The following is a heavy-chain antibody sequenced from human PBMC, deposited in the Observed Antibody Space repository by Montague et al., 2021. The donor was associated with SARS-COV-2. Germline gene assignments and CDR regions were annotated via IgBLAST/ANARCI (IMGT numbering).Heavy chain of an antibody. CDR3: ARDPWRITIFGVVTRYGMDV. J-gene: IGHJ6*02. CDR2: IYYSGST. CDR1: GGSVSSGSYY. Sequence: SETLSLTCIVSGGSVSSGSYYWSWIRQPPGKGLEWIGYIYYSGSTNYNPSLKSRVTISVDTSKNKFSLKLSSVTAADTAVYYCARDPWRITIFGVVTRYGMDVWGQGTTVTVSS. D-gene: IGHD3-3*01. V-gene: IGHV4-61*01.